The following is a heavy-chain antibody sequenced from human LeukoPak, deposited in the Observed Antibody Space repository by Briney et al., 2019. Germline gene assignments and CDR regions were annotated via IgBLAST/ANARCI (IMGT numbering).Heavy chain of an antibody. CDR1: GGTLGSYT. Sequence: ASVKVSCKASGGTLGSYTISWVRQAPGQGLEWMGRIIPILGIANYAQKFQGRVTITADKSTSTAYMELSSLRSEDTAVYYCARDPPMWNSSSSVDYWGQGTLVTVSS. D-gene: IGHD6-6*01. V-gene: IGHV1-69*04. CDR3: ARDPPMWNSSSSVDY. CDR2: IIPILGIA. J-gene: IGHJ4*02.